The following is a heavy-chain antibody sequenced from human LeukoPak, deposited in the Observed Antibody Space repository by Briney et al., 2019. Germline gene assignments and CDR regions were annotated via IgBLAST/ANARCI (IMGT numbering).Heavy chain of an antibody. Sequence: GGSLRLSCAASGFTFKSYTLHWVRLAPGQGLEYVSGVSSNGGSTFYADSVKGRFTISRDNSKNTLYLQMGSLRAEDMAVYYCARGRVGGSSNWFDPWGQGTLVTVSS. CDR2: VSSNGGST. CDR3: ARGRVGGSSNWFDP. CDR1: GFTFKSYT. V-gene: IGHV3-64*02. J-gene: IGHJ5*02. D-gene: IGHD1-26*01.